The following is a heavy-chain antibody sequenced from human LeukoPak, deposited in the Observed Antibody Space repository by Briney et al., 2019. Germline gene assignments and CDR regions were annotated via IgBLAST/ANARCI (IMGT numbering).Heavy chain of an antibody. CDR3: AKTFTSGWAIFDS. D-gene: IGHD6-19*01. CDR1: GFTSNHYG. CDR2: ISWGSDSI. Sequence: GGSLRLSCAASGFTSNHYGMHWVRQAPGKGLEWVSGISWGSDSIGYADSVKGRFTISRDNAKNSLYLQMNSLRAEDTALYYCAKTFTSGWAIFDSWGQGTLVTVSS. V-gene: IGHV3-9*02. J-gene: IGHJ4*02.